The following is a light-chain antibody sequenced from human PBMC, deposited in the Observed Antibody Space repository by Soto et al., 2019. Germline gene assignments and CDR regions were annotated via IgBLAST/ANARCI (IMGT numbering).Light chain of an antibody. CDR2: GAS. Sequence: EIVLTQSPGTLSLSPGQRATLSCRACQSVSSNYLAWYQQKPGQAPRLLIHGASSRATAIPDRFSGSGSGTDFTLTISRLEPEDFAMYYCQQYGTSPQTFGQGTKVEIK. V-gene: IGKV3-20*01. J-gene: IGKJ2*01. CDR1: QSVSSNY. CDR3: QQYGTSPQT.